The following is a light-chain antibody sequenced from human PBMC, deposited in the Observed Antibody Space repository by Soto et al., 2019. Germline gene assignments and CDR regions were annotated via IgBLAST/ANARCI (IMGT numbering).Light chain of an antibody. CDR3: QQYNNWPPSIT. V-gene: IGKV3-15*01. J-gene: IGKJ5*01. CDR1: QSVSNN. CDR2: GAS. Sequence: EIVMTQSPATLCVSPGERATLSCRASQSVSNNYLAWYQQKPGQAPRLLIYGASTRATGTPARFSGSGSGTEFTLTISSLQSEDFALYYCQQYNNWPPSITFGQGTRLEIK.